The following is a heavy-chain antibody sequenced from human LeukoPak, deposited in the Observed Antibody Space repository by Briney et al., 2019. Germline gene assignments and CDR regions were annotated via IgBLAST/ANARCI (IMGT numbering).Heavy chain of an antibody. J-gene: IGHJ1*01. CDR2: ISGSGGST. V-gene: IGHV3-23*01. CDR1: GFTFSSYA. Sequence: PGGSLRLSCAASGFTFSSYAMSWVRQAPGKGLEWVSAISGSGGSTYYADSVKGRFTISRDNAKNSLYLQMNSLRAEDTAVYYCARDPSPWGAAAKYFQHWGQGTLVTVSS. D-gene: IGHD6-13*01. CDR3: ARDPSPWGAAAKYFQH.